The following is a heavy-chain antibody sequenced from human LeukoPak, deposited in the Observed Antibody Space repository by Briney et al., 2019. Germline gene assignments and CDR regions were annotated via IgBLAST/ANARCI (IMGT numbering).Heavy chain of an antibody. J-gene: IGHJ4*02. CDR2: INHSGST. V-gene: IGHV4-34*01. CDR3: TITTGTTLGLMDY. CDR1: GGSFSGYY. Sequence: SESLSLTCAVYGGSFSGYYWRWIRQPPGKGLEWIGEINHSGSTNYNPSLKSRVTISVDTSKNQLSLKMSSVTAADTAVYYCTITTGTTLGLMDYWGQGTLVTVSS. D-gene: IGHD1-1*01.